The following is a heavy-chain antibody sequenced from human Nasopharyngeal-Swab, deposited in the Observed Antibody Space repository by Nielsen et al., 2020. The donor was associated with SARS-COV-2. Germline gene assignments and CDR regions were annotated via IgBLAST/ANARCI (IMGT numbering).Heavy chain of an antibody. J-gene: IGHJ6*02. CDR2: ISSSSSTI. CDR3: ARDPPTYYDFWSGYLDYYYYYGMDV. D-gene: IGHD3-3*01. CDR1: GFTFSSYS. Sequence: GESLKISCAASGFTFSSYSMNWVRQAPGKGLEWVSYISSSSSTIYYADSVKGRFTISRDNAKNSLYLQMNSLRAEDTAVYYCARDPPTYYDFWSGYLDYYYYYGMDVWGQGTTVTVSS. V-gene: IGHV3-48*01.